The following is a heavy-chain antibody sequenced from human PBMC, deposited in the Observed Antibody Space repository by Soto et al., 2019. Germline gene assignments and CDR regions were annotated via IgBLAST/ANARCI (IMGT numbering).Heavy chain of an antibody. CDR2: ISFNGLSQ. CDR3: ARGGRGLRGPFDV. V-gene: IGHV3-30*03. D-gene: IGHD3-16*01. CDR1: GFTFSSFA. J-gene: IGHJ3*01. Sequence: QELLVESGGGVVHPGKSLRLSCAASGFTFSSFAMHWVRQAPGKGLEWVSVISFNGLSQFYPDSIRGRFTISRDNSKNTLYLQLDSLRPDDTAVYYCARGGRGLRGPFDVCGQGTEVSVS.